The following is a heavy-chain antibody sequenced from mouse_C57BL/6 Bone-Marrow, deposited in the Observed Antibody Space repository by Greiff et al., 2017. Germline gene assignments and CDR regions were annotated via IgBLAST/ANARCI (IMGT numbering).Heavy chain of an antibody. V-gene: IGHV1-81*01. CDR2: IYPRSGNT. CDR1: GYTFTSYG. CDR3: ARKGNVKNY. J-gene: IGHJ2*01. Sequence: VNVVESGAELARPGASVKLSCKASGYTFTSYGISWVKQRTGQGLEWIGEIYPRSGNTYYNEKFKGKATLTADKSSSTAYMELRSLTSEDSAVYFCARKGNVKNYWGQGTTLTVSS.